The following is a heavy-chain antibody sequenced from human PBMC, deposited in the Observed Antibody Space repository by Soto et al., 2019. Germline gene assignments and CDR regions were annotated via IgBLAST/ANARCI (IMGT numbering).Heavy chain of an antibody. D-gene: IGHD1-7*01. CDR2: ISGSGGST. CDR3: AKDPNWNYVVY. J-gene: IGHJ4*02. CDR1: GFTFSSYG. V-gene: IGHV3-23*01. Sequence: GGSLRLSCAASGFTFSSYGMSWVRQAPGKGLEWVSAISGSGGSTYYADSVKGRFTISRDNSKNTLYLQVSRLRAEDTAVYYCAKDPNWNYVVYWGQGTQVTVSS.